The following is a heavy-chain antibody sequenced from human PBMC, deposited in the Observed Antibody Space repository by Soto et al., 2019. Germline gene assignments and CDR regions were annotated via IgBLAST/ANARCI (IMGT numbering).Heavy chain of an antibody. CDR1: GYSSTSYW. Sequence: GESLKISCKGSGYSSTSYWIGWVRQMPGKGLEWMGIIYPGDSDTRYSPSFQGQVTISADKSISTAYLQWSSLKASDTAMYYCARHYELDCSGGSCYSYYGMDVWGQGTTVTVSS. V-gene: IGHV5-51*01. CDR2: IYPGDSDT. CDR3: ARHYELDCSGGSCYSYYGMDV. J-gene: IGHJ6*02. D-gene: IGHD2-15*01.